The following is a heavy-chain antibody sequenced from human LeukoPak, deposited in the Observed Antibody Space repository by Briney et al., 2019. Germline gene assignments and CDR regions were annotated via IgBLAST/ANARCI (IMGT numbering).Heavy chain of an antibody. J-gene: IGHJ4*02. CDR2: IYSGGGT. CDR1: GFTFSNNY. D-gene: IGHD2-2*02. Sequence: PGGSLRLSCAASGFTFSNNYMSWVRQAPGKGLEWVSVIYSGGGTFYSDSVKGRFTISRDYSKNTLYLQMNSLRADDTAVYYCAKDLDCSSTSSYKDYWGQGTLVTVSS. CDR3: AKDLDCSSTSSYKDY. V-gene: IGHV3-53*01.